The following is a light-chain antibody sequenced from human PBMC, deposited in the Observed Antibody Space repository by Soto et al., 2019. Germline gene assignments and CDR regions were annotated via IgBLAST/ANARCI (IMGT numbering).Light chain of an antibody. CDR3: QQTYSTPPWT. CDR1: QSISTY. J-gene: IGKJ2*02. CDR2: AAS. V-gene: IGKV1-39*01. Sequence: DIQMTQSPSSLSASVGDRVTITCRASQSISTYLNWYQQKPGKAPKLLIYAASRLQSGVPSRFSGSGSGTNFTLTISSLQPENFATYHCQQTYSTPPWTFGQGTQLEIQ.